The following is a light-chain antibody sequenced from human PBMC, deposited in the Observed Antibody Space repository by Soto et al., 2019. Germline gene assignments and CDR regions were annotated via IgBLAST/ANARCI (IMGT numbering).Light chain of an antibody. CDR2: GAS. V-gene: IGKV3-15*01. Sequence: ESVLTQSPGTLSXXXXXXXXXXXXASQSVSSSYLAWHQQKPGQAPRLLIHGASTRAPGFPARFSGSGSGTDFTLTISSLQSEDFAVYYCQQYDNWPWTFGQGTKVDI. J-gene: IGKJ1*01. CDR3: QQYDNWPWT. CDR1: QSVSSSY.